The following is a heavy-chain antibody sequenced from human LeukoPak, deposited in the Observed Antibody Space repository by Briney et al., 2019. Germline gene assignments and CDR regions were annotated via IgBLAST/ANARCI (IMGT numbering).Heavy chain of an antibody. CDR1: GYSFTSNW. CDR2: IDPSDSDT. V-gene: IGHV5-10-1*01. CDR3: ARHVNWRSGQSWFDP. J-gene: IGHJ5*02. D-gene: IGHD3-10*01. Sequence: GESLKISCKGSGYSFTSNWISWVRQMPGEGLEWMGRIDPSDSDTNYSPSFQGHVTMSADRSISTAYLQWSSLKASDTAMYFCARHVNWRSGQSWFDPWGQGTPVTVSS.